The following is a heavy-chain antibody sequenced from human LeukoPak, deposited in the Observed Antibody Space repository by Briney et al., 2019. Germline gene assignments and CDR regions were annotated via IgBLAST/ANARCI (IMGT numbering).Heavy chain of an antibody. V-gene: IGHV4-39*01. CDR1: GGSISSSRYY. CDR3: ARVPPGAPFDY. Sequence: SETLSLTCTVSGGSISSSRYYWGWIRQPPGKGLEWIGSIYYSGSTYYNPSLKSRVTISVDTSKNQFSLKLSSVTAADTAVYYCARVPPGAPFDYWGQGTLVTVSS. J-gene: IGHJ4*02. D-gene: IGHD3-10*01. CDR2: IYYSGST.